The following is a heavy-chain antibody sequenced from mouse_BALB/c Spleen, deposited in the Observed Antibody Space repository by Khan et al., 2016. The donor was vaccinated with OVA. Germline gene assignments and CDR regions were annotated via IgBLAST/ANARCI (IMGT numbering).Heavy chain of an antibody. CDR1: GYTFTDYV. CDR3: ARSGYGSLVY. Sequence: QVRLQQSGPELVKPGSSMKMSCKASGYTFTDYVLNWVKQRTGQGLEWIGQIFPGSGDTYYNEKFKDKATLTADKSSNTVYMQLGSLTSEDSAVYFCARSGYGSLVYWGQGTTLTVSS. J-gene: IGHJ2*01. V-gene: IGHV1-77*01. CDR2: IFPGSGDT. D-gene: IGHD1-1*01.